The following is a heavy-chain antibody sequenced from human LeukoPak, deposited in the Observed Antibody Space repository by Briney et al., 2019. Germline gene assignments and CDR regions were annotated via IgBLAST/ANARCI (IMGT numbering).Heavy chain of an antibody. V-gene: IGHV3-64D*06. Sequence: GGYLRLSCSASGFTFSSYAMHWVRQAPGKGLEYVSAISSNGGSTYYADSVKGRFTISRDNSKNTLYLQMSSLRAEDTAVYYCVKVGKYCSSTSCYVRHYYFDYWGQGTLVTVSS. CDR3: VKVGKYCSSTSCYVRHYYFDY. CDR2: ISSNGGST. CDR1: GFTFSSYA. D-gene: IGHD2-2*01. J-gene: IGHJ4*02.